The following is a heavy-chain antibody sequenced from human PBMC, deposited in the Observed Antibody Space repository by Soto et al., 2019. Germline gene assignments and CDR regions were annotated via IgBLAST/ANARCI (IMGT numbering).Heavy chain of an antibody. D-gene: IGHD2-8*01. CDR2: ISYDESYK. CDR3: AKELNPQSNFFYGMDV. V-gene: IGHV3-30*18. Sequence: GGSLRLSCAASRFTFSNYGMHWVRQAPGKGLEWVAVISYDESYKYYADSVKGRFTISRDNSKNTLYVQMNSLRVEDTAVYYCAKELNPQSNFFYGMDVWGQGNTVTVSS. J-gene: IGHJ6*02. CDR1: RFTFSNYG.